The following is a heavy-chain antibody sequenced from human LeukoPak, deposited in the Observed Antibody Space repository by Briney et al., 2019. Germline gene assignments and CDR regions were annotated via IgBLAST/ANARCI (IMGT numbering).Heavy chain of an antibody. CDR3: ARARRFYDILTGYVMGAFDI. CDR1: GGSISSGSYY. Sequence: SETLSLTCTVSGGSISSGSYYWSWIRQPAGKGLEWIGRIYTSGSTNYNPSLKSRVTISVDTSKNQFSLKLSSVTAADTAVYYCARARRFYDILTGYVMGAFDIWGQGTMVTVSS. V-gene: IGHV4-61*02. J-gene: IGHJ3*02. CDR2: IYTSGST. D-gene: IGHD3-9*01.